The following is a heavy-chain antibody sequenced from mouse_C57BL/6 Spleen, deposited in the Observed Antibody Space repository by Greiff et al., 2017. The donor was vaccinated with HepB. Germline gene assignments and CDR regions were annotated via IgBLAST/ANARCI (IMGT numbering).Heavy chain of an antibody. J-gene: IGHJ2*01. Sequence: EVQGVESGEGLVKPGGSLKLSCAASGFTFSSYAMSWVRQTPEKRLEWVAYISSGGDYIYYADTVKGRFTISRDNARNTLYLQMSSLKSEDTAMYYCTRGRDPENYFDYWGQGTTLTVSS. CDR1: GFTFSSYA. V-gene: IGHV5-9-1*02. CDR3: TRGRDPENYFDY. CDR2: ISSGGDYI.